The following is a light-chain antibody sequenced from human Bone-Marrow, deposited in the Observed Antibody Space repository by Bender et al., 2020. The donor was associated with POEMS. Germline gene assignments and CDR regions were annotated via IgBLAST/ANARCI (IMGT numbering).Light chain of an antibody. Sequence: QSALTQPASVSGSPGQSITISCTGTTSDIGDYNHVSWYQQHPGKAPKLVIYDVSIRPSGVSNRFSGSKSGNTASLTISGLQTEDEADYFCSSYSSSSIHYVFGTATMVTVL. CDR1: TSDIGDYNH. J-gene: IGLJ1*01. V-gene: IGLV2-14*01. CDR2: DVS. CDR3: SSYSSSSIHYV.